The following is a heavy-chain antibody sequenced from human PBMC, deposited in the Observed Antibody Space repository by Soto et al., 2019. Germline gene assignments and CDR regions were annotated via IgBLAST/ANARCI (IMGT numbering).Heavy chain of an antibody. CDR3: ARVPLLLWFGEFRPGNHFDY. CDR2: ISSSSSYI. V-gene: IGHV3-21*01. J-gene: IGHJ4*02. D-gene: IGHD3-10*01. Sequence: GGSLRLSCAASGFTFSSYSMNWVRQAPGKGLEWVSSISSSSSYIYYADSVKGRFTISRDNAKNSLYLQMNSLRAEDTAVYYCARVPLLLWFGEFRPGNHFDYWGQGTLVTVSS. CDR1: GFTFSSYS.